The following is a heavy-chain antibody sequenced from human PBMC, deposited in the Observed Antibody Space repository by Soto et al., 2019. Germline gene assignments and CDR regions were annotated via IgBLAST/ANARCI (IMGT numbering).Heavy chain of an antibody. CDR2: IDTLSSTM. CDR1: GFTFSSSS. V-gene: IGHV3-48*01. Sequence: EVQLVESGGGLVQPGGSLRLSCAASGFTFSSSSMKWVRQAPGKGLEWVSFIDTLSSTMYYADSVRGRFTISRDNAKNSLYLHMDSLRAEYTAIYYCTGGGVSSVSGYWGQGTLVSVSS. J-gene: IGHJ4*02. CDR3: TGGGVSSVSGY. D-gene: IGHD3-10*01.